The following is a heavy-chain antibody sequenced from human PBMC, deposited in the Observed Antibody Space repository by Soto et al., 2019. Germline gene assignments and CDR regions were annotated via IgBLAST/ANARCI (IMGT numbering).Heavy chain of an antibody. V-gene: IGHV3-48*02. Sequence: GGSLRLSCAASGFSFSNYHMNWVRQAPGKGLEWVSYISSSGTSILYADSVKGRFTVSRDNAKNSLYLQMNSLRDEDTAVYYCARGGDYVWHWGQGTLVTVSS. D-gene: IGHD3-16*01. CDR3: ARGGDYVWH. CDR2: ISSSGTSI. CDR1: GFSFSNYH. J-gene: IGHJ4*02.